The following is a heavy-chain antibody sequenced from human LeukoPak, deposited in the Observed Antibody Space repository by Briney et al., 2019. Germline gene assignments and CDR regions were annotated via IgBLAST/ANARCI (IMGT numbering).Heavy chain of an antibody. CDR1: GFTFSSYS. V-gene: IGHV3-21*01. J-gene: IGHJ4*02. CDR3: ARVRRSSGWYVFEGDY. D-gene: IGHD6-19*01. Sequence: GGSLRLSCAASGFTFSSYSMNWVRQAPGKGLEWVSSISSSSSYIYYADSVKGRFTISRDNAKNSLYLQMNSLRAEDTAVYYCARVRRSSGWYVFEGDYWGQGTLVTVSS. CDR2: ISSSSSYI.